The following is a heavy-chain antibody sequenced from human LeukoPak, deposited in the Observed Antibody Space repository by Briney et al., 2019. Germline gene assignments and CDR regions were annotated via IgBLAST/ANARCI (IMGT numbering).Heavy chain of an antibody. CDR1: GGSFSGYY. CDR3: ARGQIVVVPAARGYYYYGMDV. CDR2: INHSGGT. V-gene: IGHV4-34*01. Sequence: ASETLSLTCAVYGGSFSGYYWSWIRQPPGKGLEWIGEINHSGGTNYNPSLKSRVTISVDTSKNQFSLKLSSVTAADTAVYYCARGQIVVVPAARGYYYYGMDVWGQGTTVTVSS. J-gene: IGHJ6*02. D-gene: IGHD2-2*01.